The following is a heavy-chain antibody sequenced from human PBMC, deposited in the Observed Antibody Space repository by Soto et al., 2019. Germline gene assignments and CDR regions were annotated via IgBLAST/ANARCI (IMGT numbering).Heavy chain of an antibody. CDR1: GYTFNTYG. V-gene: IGHV1-18*01. D-gene: IGHD3-3*01. J-gene: IGHJ5*02. CDR3: ARDPHEFWTSYWFDP. Sequence: ASVKVSCNTSGYTFNTYGITWVRQAPGQGLEVMGWISAYDGKTTYAEKLKGRVTMTTDTSTSTAYMELRSLRSDETAIYYCARDPHEFWTSYWFDPWGQGTPVTVSS. CDR2: ISAYDGKT.